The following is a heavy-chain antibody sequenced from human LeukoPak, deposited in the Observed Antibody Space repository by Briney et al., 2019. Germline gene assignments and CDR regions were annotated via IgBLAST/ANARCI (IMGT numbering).Heavy chain of an antibody. J-gene: IGHJ5*02. CDR2: IYYSGCT. Sequence: KSSETLSLTCTVSGGSISSYYWSWIRQPPGKGLEWIGYIYYSGCTNYNPSLKSRVTISVDTSKNQFSLKLSSVTAADTAVYYCARWGCSSTSCWFDPWGQGTLVTVSS. V-gene: IGHV4-59*01. CDR3: ARWGCSSTSCWFDP. CDR1: GGSISSYY. D-gene: IGHD2-2*01.